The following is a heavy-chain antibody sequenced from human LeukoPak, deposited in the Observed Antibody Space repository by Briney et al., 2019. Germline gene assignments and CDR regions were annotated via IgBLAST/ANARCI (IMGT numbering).Heavy chain of an antibody. CDR3: AREHGDGYNYVGY. D-gene: IGHD5-24*01. CDR2: INPNSGGT. Sequence: GASVKVSCKASGYTFTGYYMHWVRQAPGQGLEWMGWINPNSGGTNYAQKFQGRVTMTRDTSISTAYMELSRLRSDDTAVYYCAREHGDGYNYVGYWGQGTLVTVSS. J-gene: IGHJ4*02. V-gene: IGHV1-2*02. CDR1: GYTFTGYY.